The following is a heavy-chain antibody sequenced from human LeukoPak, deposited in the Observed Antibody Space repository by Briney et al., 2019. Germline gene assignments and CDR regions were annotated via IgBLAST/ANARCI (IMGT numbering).Heavy chain of an antibody. CDR1: GFTFSSYA. Sequence: GGSLRLSCAASGFTFSSYAMSWVRQAPGKRLEWVSAISGSGGSTYYADSVKGRFTISRDNSKNTLYLQMNSLRAEDTAVYYCARDPLLWLGESVFDYWGQGTLVTVSS. D-gene: IGHD3-10*01. V-gene: IGHV3-23*01. CDR3: ARDPLLWLGESVFDY. CDR2: ISGSGGST. J-gene: IGHJ4*02.